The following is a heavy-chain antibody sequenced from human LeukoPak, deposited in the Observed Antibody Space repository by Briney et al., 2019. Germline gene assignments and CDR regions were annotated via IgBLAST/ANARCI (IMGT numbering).Heavy chain of an antibody. CDR1: CGSISSSSYY. CDR2: IYDSGST. D-gene: IGHD3-10*01. Sequence: PSETLSLTCTVSCGSISSSSYYWGWNRQPPGEGREWIVNIYDSGSTYYNPSLKSRVTISVDTSKNQFSLKLSSVTAADTAVYYCAREGSSNDAFDIWGQGTVVTVSS. V-gene: IGHV4-39*07. CDR3: AREGSSNDAFDI. J-gene: IGHJ3*02.